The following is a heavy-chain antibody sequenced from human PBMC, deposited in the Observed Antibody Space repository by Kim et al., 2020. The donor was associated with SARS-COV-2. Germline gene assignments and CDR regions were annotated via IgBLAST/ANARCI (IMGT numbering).Heavy chain of an antibody. CDR2: IYYSGST. Sequence: SETLSLTCTVSGGSISSGDYYWSWIRQPPGKGLEWIGYIYYSGSTYNTPSLKSRVTISVDTSKNQFSLKLSSVTAADTAVYHCARTTVVDWYFDLWGRGTLVTVSS. CDR3: ARTTVVDWYFDL. V-gene: IGHV4-30-4*01. J-gene: IGHJ2*01. D-gene: IGHD4-17*01. CDR1: GGSISSGDYY.